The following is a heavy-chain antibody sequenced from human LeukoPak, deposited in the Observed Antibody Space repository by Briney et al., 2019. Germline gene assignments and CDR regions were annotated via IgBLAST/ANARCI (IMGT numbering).Heavy chain of an antibody. Sequence: SETLSLTCTLSGGSLSDSYWSWIRQPAGKGLEWIGRIYTTGHTNYNPSLKSRVAMSVDTSKNQFSLKLSSVTAADTAVYYCARTSSTGLVGGYYFDYWGQGTLVTVSS. J-gene: IGHJ4*02. CDR1: GGSLSDSY. CDR3: ARTSSTGLVGGYYFDY. CDR2: IYTTGHT. V-gene: IGHV4-4*07. D-gene: IGHD1-1*01.